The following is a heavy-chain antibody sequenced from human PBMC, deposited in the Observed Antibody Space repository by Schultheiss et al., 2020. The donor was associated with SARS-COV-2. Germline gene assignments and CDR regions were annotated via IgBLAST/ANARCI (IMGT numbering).Heavy chain of an antibody. Sequence: SETLSLTCTVSGGSISSSSYYWSWIRQPPGKGLEWIGEINHSGGTNYNPSLKSRVTLSVDTSKNQFFLRLSSVTAADTAMYFCAKATRLRYCATSSCVGYYYGMDVWGQGTTVTVSS. D-gene: IGHD2-2*01. CDR3: AKATRLRYCATSSCVGYYYGMDV. CDR1: GGSISSSSYY. V-gene: IGHV4-39*07. J-gene: IGHJ6*02. CDR2: INHSGGT.